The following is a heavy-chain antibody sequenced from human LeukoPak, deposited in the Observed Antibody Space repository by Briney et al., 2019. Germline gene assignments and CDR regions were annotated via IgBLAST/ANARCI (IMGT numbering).Heavy chain of an antibody. D-gene: IGHD2-15*01. Sequence: PGGSLRLSCAASGFTFSSYSMNWVRQAPGKGLEWVSYISSSSSTIYYADSVKGRFTISRDNAKNSLYLQMNSLRAEDTAVYYCARDRDCSGGSCLLLDYWGQGTLVTVSS. J-gene: IGHJ4*02. CDR3: ARDRDCSGGSCLLLDY. CDR2: ISSSSSTI. CDR1: GFTFSSYS. V-gene: IGHV3-48*01.